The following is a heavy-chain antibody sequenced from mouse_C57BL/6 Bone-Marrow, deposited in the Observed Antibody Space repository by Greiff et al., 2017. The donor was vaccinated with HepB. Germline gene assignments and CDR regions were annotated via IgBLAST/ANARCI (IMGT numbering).Heavy chain of an antibody. CDR1: GYTFTSYW. Sequence: QVQLQQPGAEFVKPGASVKLSCKASGYTFTSYWMQWVKQRPGQGLEWIGEIDPSDSYINYNQKFKGKATLTVDTSSSTAYMQLSSLTSEDSAVYYCARRGSLRAWFAYWGRGTLVTVSA. J-gene: IGHJ3*01. D-gene: IGHD1-1*01. CDR2: IDPSDSYI. V-gene: IGHV1-50*01. CDR3: ARRGSLRAWFAY.